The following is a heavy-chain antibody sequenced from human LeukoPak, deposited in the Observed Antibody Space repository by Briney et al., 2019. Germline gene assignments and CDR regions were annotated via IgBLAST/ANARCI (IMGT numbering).Heavy chain of an antibody. CDR2: ISSSGSTI. Sequence: GGSLRLSCAASGFTFNSYEMNWVRQAPGKGLEWVSYISSSGSTIYYADSVKGRFTISRDNAKNSLYLQMNSLRAEDTAVYYCARGGEGITMIVDAFDIWGQGTMVTVSS. D-gene: IGHD3-22*01. CDR1: GFTFNSYE. J-gene: IGHJ3*02. V-gene: IGHV3-48*03. CDR3: ARGGEGITMIVDAFDI.